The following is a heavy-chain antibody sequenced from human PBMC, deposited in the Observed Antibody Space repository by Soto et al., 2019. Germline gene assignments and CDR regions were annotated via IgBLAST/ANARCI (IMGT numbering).Heavy chain of an antibody. Sequence: GGSLRLSCAASGFTFSSYGMHWVRQAPGKGLEWVAVIWYDGSNKYYADSVKGRFTISRDNSKNTLYLQMNSLRAEDTAVYYCARAMSKNYLNALFDYWGQGTLVTVSS. J-gene: IGHJ4*02. CDR2: IWYDGSNK. D-gene: IGHD1-1*01. CDR1: GFTFSSYG. CDR3: ARAMSKNYLNALFDY. V-gene: IGHV3-33*01.